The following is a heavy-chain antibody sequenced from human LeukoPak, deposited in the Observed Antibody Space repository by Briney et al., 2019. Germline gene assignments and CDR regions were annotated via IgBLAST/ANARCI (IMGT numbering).Heavy chain of an antibody. J-gene: IGHJ6*03. Sequence: GGSLRLSCAASGFTFSSYSMNWVRQAPGKGLEWVSSISSSSSYIYYADSVKGRFTVSRDNAKNSLYLQMNSLRAEDTAVYYCARVRSYYYYYMDVWGKGTTVTISS. CDR1: GFTFSSYS. CDR3: ARVRSYYYYYMDV. V-gene: IGHV3-21*01. CDR2: ISSSSSYI.